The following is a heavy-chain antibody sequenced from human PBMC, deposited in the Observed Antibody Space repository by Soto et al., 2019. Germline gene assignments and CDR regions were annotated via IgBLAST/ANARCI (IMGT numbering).Heavy chain of an antibody. Sequence: GGSLRLSCTASGFTFGDYAMSWVRQAPGKGLEWVGFIRSKAYGGTTEYAASVKGRITISRDDSKSIAYLQMNSLKTEDTAVYYCTRAVYSSSWYGGYYFDYWGQGTLVTVSS. V-gene: IGHV3-49*04. CDR3: TRAVYSSSWYGGYYFDY. D-gene: IGHD6-13*01. CDR1: GFTFGDYA. J-gene: IGHJ4*02. CDR2: IRSKAYGGTT.